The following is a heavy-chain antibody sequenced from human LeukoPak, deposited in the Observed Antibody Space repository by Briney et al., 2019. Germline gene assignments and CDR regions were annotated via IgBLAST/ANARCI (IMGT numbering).Heavy chain of an antibody. CDR3: ARGNTIFGVVIIAFDI. V-gene: IGHV1-2*02. Sequence: ASVKVSCKASGYTFTGYYMHWVRQAPGQGLEWMGWINPNSGGTNYAQKFQGRVTMTRDTSISTAYMELSRLRSDDTAVYYCARGNTIFGVVIIAFDIWGQGTMVTVSS. CDR2: INPNSGGT. D-gene: IGHD3-3*01. J-gene: IGHJ3*02. CDR1: GYTFTGYY.